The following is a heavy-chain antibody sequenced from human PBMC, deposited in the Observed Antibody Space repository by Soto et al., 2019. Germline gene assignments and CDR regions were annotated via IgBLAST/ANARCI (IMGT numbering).Heavy chain of an antibody. D-gene: IGHD2-8*01. CDR2: IYYSGST. V-gene: IGHV4-59*01. CDR3: ARDGYCTNGVCYRDYYYGMEV. Sequence: SETLSLTCTVSGGSISSYYWSWIRQPPGKGLEWIGYIYYSGSTNYNPSLKSRVTISVDTSKNQFSLKLSSVTAADTAVYYCARDGYCTNGVCYRDYYYGMEVWGQGTTVRVCS. CDR1: GGSISSYY. J-gene: IGHJ6*02.